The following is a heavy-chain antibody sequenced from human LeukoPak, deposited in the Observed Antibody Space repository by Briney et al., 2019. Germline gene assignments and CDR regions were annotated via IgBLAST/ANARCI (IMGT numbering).Heavy chain of an antibody. V-gene: IGHV4-59*08. D-gene: IGHD3-22*01. Sequence: PSETLSLTCTVSGGSISRYYWSWLRQPPGKGLEWIGYIYYSGSTNYNPSLKSRVTISVDTSKNQFSLKLSSVTAADTAVYYCARLGYYDRHDYWGQGTLVTVSS. CDR2: IYYSGST. CDR3: ARLGYYDRHDY. CDR1: GGSISRYY. J-gene: IGHJ4*02.